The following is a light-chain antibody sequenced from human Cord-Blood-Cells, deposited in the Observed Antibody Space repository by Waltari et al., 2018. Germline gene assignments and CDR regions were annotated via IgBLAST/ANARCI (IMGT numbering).Light chain of an antibody. Sequence: QSALTQPASVSGSPGQSLTISCTGTTSDVGGYNNVSWYNKHPGKAPKLMIYEVSNRPSGVSNLFSGSKSGNTASLTISGLQAEDEADYYCSSYTSSSTYVFGTGTKVTVL. CDR2: EVS. CDR3: SSYTSSSTYV. J-gene: IGLJ1*01. CDR1: TSDVGGYNN. V-gene: IGLV2-14*01.